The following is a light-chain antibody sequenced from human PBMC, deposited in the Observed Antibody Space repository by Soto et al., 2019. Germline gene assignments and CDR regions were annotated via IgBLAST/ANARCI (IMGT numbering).Light chain of an antibody. CDR1: SSDVGGYND. CDR2: DVS. CDR3: SSYTSNSTYVV. Sequence: QSALTQPASVSGSPGQSITISCTGTSSDVGGYNDVSGYQQQPGKAPKLMIYDVSTRPSGVSNRFSGSKSGNTASLTISGLQAEDEAYYYCSSYTSNSTYVVFGRGTKLTVL. J-gene: IGLJ2*01. V-gene: IGLV2-14*01.